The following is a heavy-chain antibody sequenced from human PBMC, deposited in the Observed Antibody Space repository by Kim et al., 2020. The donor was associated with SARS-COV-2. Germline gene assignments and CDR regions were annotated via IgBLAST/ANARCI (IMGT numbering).Heavy chain of an antibody. Sequence: SETLSLTCAVYGGSFSGYYWSWIRQPPGKGLEWIGEINHSGSTNYNPSLKSRVTISVDTSKNQFSLKLSSVTAADTAVYYCARGQGYSSSWYPVYGYYGMDLWGQGTTVTVSS. J-gene: IGHJ6*02. V-gene: IGHV4-34*01. CDR3: ARGQGYSSSWYPVYGYYGMDL. CDR2: INHSGST. D-gene: IGHD6-13*01. CDR1: GGSFSGYY.